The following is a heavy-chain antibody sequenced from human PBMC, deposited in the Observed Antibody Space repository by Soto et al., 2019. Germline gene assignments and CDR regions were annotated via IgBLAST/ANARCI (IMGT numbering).Heavy chain of an antibody. D-gene: IGHD4-4*01. CDR1: GGSISGSY. J-gene: IGHJ6*02. Sequence: SETLSLTCSVSGGSISGSYWSWIRQSPGKGLEWLGYVYYTGRANYNASLKSRVSISLDTSNYQFSLKLSSVTAADTAVYYCARDGDGRMTTNPYYYNGMDVWGPGTTVTVSS. CDR3: ARDGDGRMTTNPYYYNGMDV. V-gene: IGHV4-59*01. CDR2: VYYTGRA.